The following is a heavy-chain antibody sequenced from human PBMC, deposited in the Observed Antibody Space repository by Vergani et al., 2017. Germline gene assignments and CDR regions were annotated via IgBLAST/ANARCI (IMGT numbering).Heavy chain of an antibody. Sequence: QVQLQESGPGLVKPSQTLSLTCTVSGGSISSGGYSWSWIRQPPGKGLEWSGYIYYRGSTNYNPSLKSRGAISVDTSKNQFSLKLSSVTAADTAVYYCARASLRGIDPWGQGTLVTVSS. CDR2: IYYRGST. J-gene: IGHJ5*02. CDR1: GGSISSGGYS. D-gene: IGHD3-3*01. CDR3: ARASLRGIDP. V-gene: IGHV4-31*03.